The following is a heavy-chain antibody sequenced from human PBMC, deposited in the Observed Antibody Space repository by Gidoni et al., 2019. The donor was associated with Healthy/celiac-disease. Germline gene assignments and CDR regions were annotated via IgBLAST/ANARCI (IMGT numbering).Heavy chain of an antibody. D-gene: IGHD2-15*01. CDR2: IIGSGCST. V-gene: IGHV3-23*01. J-gene: IGHJ4*02. CDR3: AKNGEYCSGGSCSHFDY. Sequence: EVQLLESGGGLVQPGGSLRLPCAASGFRLSSYAMSWVRQAPGKGLEWVSAIIGSGCSTYYADSVKGRFTISRDNSKNTLYLQMNSLRAEDTAVYYCAKNGEYCSGGSCSHFDYWGQGTLVTVSS. CDR1: GFRLSSYA.